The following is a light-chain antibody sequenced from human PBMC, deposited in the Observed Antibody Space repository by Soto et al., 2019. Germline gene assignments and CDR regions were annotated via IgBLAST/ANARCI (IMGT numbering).Light chain of an antibody. CDR3: QQYGISPLT. Sequence: EIVMTQSPATLSVSPGERATLSCRASQSVFSSLAWYQQKPGQSPRLLIFGASSRATGIPDRFSGSGSGTDFTLTISRLEPEDFAVYYCQQYGISPLTFGGGTKVDIK. CDR2: GAS. CDR1: QSVFSS. J-gene: IGKJ4*01. V-gene: IGKV3-20*01.